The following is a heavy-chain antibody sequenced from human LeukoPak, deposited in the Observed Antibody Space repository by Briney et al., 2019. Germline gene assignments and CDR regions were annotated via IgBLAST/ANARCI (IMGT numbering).Heavy chain of an antibody. CDR2: INHSGST. Sequence: PSETLSLTCAVYGGSFSGYYWSWIRQPPGKGLEWIGEINHSGSTKHNTPLKSRVTISVATSKNQFSLKLSSVTAADTAVYYCARGPGYCSSTSCYKGWFDPWGQGTLVTVSS. V-gene: IGHV4-34*01. CDR1: GGSFSGYY. D-gene: IGHD2-2*02. J-gene: IGHJ5*02. CDR3: ARGPGYCSSTSCYKGWFDP.